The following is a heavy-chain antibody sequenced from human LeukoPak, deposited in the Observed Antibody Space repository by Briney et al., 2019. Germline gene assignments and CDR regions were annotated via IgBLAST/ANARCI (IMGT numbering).Heavy chain of an antibody. D-gene: IGHD3-9*01. Sequence: GGSLRLSCAASGFTFSSYAMHWVRQAPGKGLEYVSAISSNGGSTYYANSVKGRFIISRDNPKNTLYLQMGSLRAEDMAVYYCARAPLRYFDWLSYYFDYWGQGTLVTVSS. CDR2: ISSNGGST. CDR3: ARAPLRYFDWLSYYFDY. V-gene: IGHV3-64*01. CDR1: GFTFSSYA. J-gene: IGHJ4*02.